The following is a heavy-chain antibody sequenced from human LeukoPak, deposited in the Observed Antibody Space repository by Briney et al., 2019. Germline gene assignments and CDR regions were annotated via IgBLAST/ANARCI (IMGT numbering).Heavy chain of an antibody. CDR2: INAGNGNT. Sequence: ASVKVSCKASGYTLTSYAMHWVRQAPGQRLEWMGWINAGNGNTKYLQKFQGRVTITRDTSASTAYMELSSLRSEDTAVYYCAREYCSGGSCYFEDYFDYWGQGTLVTVSS. V-gene: IGHV1-3*01. D-gene: IGHD2-15*01. CDR3: AREYCSGGSCYFEDYFDY. J-gene: IGHJ4*02. CDR1: GYTLTSYA.